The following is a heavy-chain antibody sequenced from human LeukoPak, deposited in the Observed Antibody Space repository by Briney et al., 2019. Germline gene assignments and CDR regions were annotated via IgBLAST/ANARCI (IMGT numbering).Heavy chain of an antibody. D-gene: IGHD6-6*01. Sequence: KPSETLSLTCTVSGGSISSYYWSWIRQPPGKGLEWIGSIYHSGSTYYNPSLKSRVTISVDTSKNQFSLKLSSVTAADTAVYYCARLPYSSSSDYWGQGTLVTVSS. CDR2: IYHSGST. CDR3: ARLPYSSSSDY. V-gene: IGHV4-59*08. J-gene: IGHJ4*02. CDR1: GGSISSYY.